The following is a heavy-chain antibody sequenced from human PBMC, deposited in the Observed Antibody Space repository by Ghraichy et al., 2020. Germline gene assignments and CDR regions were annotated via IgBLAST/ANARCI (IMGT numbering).Heavy chain of an antibody. J-gene: IGHJ4*02. V-gene: IGHV1-8*01. CDR2: MNPNSGNT. D-gene: IGHD3-10*01. CDR1: GYTFTSYD. Sequence: ASVKVSCKASGYTFTSYDINWVRRATGQGLEWMGWMNPNSGNTDYAQKFQGRVTMTRNTAISTAYMELSSLRSEDTAVYYCARDTLLWFGESNFDYWGQGTLVTVSS. CDR3: ARDTLLWFGESNFDY.